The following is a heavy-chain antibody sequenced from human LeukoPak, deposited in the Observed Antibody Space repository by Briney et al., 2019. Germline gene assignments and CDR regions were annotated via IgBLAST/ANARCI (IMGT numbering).Heavy chain of an antibody. Sequence: GGSLRLSCAASGFTLSSYWMSWVRQAPGKGLEWVANIKQDGSEKYYVDSVKGRFTISRDNARNSLYLQMNSLRAEDTAVYYCAKEGDYYGSGSYRDGFDIWGQGTRATVSS. V-gene: IGHV3-7*01. CDR2: IKQDGSEK. CDR1: GFTLSSYW. D-gene: IGHD3-10*01. J-gene: IGHJ3*02. CDR3: AKEGDYYGSGSYRDGFDI.